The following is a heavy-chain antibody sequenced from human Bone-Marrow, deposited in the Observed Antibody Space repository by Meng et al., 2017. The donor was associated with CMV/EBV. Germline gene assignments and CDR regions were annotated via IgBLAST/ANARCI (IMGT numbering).Heavy chain of an antibody. Sequence: GESLKISCAASGFTVSSNYMSWVRQAPGKGLEWVSVIYSGGSTYYADSVKGRFTISRDNSKNTLYLQMNSLRAEDTAVYYCEIHATAAGARLDYWGQGTLVTVSS. CDR2: IYSGGST. J-gene: IGHJ4*02. V-gene: IGHV3-66*02. CDR3: EIHATAAGARLDY. D-gene: IGHD1-26*01. CDR1: GFTVSSNY.